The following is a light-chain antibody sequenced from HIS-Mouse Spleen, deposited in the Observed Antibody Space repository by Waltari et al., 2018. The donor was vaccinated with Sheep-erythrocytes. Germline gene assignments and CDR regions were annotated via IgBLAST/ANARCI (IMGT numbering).Light chain of an antibody. Sequence: QSALTQPRSVSGSPGQSVTISCTGTSSDVGGYNYVSWYQQHPGKAPKLMIYYVSKRPSGVPDRFSGSKSGNTASLTISGLQAEDEADYYCCSYAGSYNYVFGTGTKVTV. J-gene: IGLJ1*01. V-gene: IGLV2-11*01. CDR2: YVS. CDR3: CSYAGSYNYV. CDR1: SSDVGGYNY.